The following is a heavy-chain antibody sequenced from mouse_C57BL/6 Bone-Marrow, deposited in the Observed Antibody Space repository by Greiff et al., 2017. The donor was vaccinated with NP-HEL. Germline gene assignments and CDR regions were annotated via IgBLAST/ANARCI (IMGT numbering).Heavy chain of an antibody. D-gene: IGHD1-1*01. V-gene: IGHV1-69*01. CDR3: ARWYDYYGSSYDY. Sequence: QVQLQQPGAELVMPGASVKLSCKASGYTFTSYWMHWVKQRPGQGLEWIGEIDPSDSYTNYNQKFKGKSTLTVYKSSIPAYMQLSSLTSEDSAVYYCARWYDYYGSSYDYWGKGTTLTVSS. CDR1: GYTFTSYW. CDR2: IDPSDSYT. J-gene: IGHJ2*01.